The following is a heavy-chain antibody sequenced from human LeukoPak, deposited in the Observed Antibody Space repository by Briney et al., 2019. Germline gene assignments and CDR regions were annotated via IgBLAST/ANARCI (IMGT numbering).Heavy chain of an antibody. CDR3: ARDNEAAARAYDY. J-gene: IGHJ4*02. CDR1: GGAISSYY. Sequence: PSETLSLTCTVSGGAISSYYWSWIRQPAGKGLEWIGRIYSGGSTNYNTSLKSRVTMSVDTSKNQFSLKLSSVTAADTAVYYCARDNEAAARAYDYWGQGTLVTVSS. V-gene: IGHV4-4*07. CDR2: IYSGGST. D-gene: IGHD6-13*01.